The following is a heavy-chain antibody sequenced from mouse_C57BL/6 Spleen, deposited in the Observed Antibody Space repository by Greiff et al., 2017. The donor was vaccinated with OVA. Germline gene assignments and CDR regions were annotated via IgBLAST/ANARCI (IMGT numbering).Heavy chain of an antibody. J-gene: IGHJ4*01. CDR2: IYPGSGST. CDR3: AKRAMDGYYGAMDY. V-gene: IGHV1-55*01. CDR1: GYTFTSYW. Sequence: QVQLQQPGAELVKPGASVKMSCKASGYTFTSYWITWVKQRPGQGLEWIGDIYPGSGSTNYNEKFKSKATLTVDTSSRTAYMQLSSHRSEDAAVDYCAKRAMDGYYGAMDYWGQGTSVTVSS. D-gene: IGHD2-3*01.